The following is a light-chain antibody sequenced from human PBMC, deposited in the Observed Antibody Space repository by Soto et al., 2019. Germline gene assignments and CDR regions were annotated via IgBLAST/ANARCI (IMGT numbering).Light chain of an antibody. Sequence: IQFTQSPSSLAACVGYRVSITCRASQDIAIYLAWYQQKPGEAPKLLIYAASTLYGGVPSRFSGSGSGTDFALTITSLQAEDFATYYCQQLRMYPSTFGGGTKVDIK. V-gene: IGKV1-9*01. CDR2: AAS. J-gene: IGKJ4*01. CDR3: QQLRMYPST. CDR1: QDIAIY.